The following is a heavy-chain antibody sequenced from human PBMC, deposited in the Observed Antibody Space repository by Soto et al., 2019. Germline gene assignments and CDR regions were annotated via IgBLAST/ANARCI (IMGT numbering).Heavy chain of an antibody. CDR3: ARSQTSRNAFDI. CDR2: IYYSGST. Sequence: SETLSLTCTVSGGSISSGGYYWSWIRQHPGKGLEWIGYIYYSGSTYYNPSLKSRVTISVDTSKNQFSLKLSSVTAADTAVYYCARSQTSRNAFDIWGQGTMVTVSS. J-gene: IGHJ3*02. CDR1: GGSISSGGYY. V-gene: IGHV4-31*03.